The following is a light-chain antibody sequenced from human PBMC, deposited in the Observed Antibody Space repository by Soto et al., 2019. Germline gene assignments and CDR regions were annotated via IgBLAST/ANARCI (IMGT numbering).Light chain of an antibody. V-gene: IGKV1-27*01. J-gene: IGKJ1*01. Sequence: DIQMTQSPSSLSASVGDRVTITCRASQGIFNYLAWYQQKPGKGPKLLIYAASTLQSGVPSRFSGSGSGTDFTLTISSLQPEDVATYYCEKYNSAPPTFGQGTKVEMK. CDR1: QGIFNY. CDR3: EKYNSAPPT. CDR2: AAS.